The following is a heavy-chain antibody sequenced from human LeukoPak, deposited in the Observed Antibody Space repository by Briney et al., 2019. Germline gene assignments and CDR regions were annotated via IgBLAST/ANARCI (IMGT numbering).Heavy chain of an antibody. CDR2: IYYSGST. J-gene: IGHJ4*02. D-gene: IGHD3-9*01. CDR3: ARGRFYYDILTGYHDY. CDR1: GGSISSGGYY. Sequence: PSETLSLTCTVSGGSISSGGYYWSWIRQHPGKGLEWIGCIYYSGSTYYNPSLKSRVTISVDTSKNQFSLKLSSVTAADTAVYYCARGRFYYDILTGYHDYWGQGTLVTVSS. V-gene: IGHV4-31*03.